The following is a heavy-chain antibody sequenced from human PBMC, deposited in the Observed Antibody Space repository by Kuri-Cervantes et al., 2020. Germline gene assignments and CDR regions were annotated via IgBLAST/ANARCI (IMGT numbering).Heavy chain of an antibody. V-gene: IGHV4-59*12. CDR1: GGSFSGYY. Sequence: SETLSLTCAVYGGSFSGYYWSWIRQPPGKGLEWIGYIYYSGSTNYNPSLKSRVTISVDTSKDQFSLKLSSVTAADTAVYYCARGAIAAAGKYCRFDPWGQGTLVTVSS. CDR3: ARGAIAAAGKYCRFDP. D-gene: IGHD6-13*01. CDR2: IYYSGST. J-gene: IGHJ5*02.